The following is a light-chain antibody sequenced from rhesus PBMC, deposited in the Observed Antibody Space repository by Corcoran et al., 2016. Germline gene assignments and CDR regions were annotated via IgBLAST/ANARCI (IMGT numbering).Light chain of an antibody. CDR3: QQHNSYPFT. V-gene: IGKV1-25*01. Sequence: DIQMTQSPSSLSASVGDTVTITCQASQGISKYLAWYQQKPGKAPKLLLYDASTLQSGVPSRFSGGGSGTEFTLTIRSLQPEDFATYYCQQHNSYPFTFGPGTKLDIK. CDR2: DAS. J-gene: IGKJ3*01. CDR1: QGISKY.